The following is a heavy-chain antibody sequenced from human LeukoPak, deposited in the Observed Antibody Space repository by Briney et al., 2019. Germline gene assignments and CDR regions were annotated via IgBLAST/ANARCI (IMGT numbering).Heavy chain of an antibody. CDR3: ARGLRGVIPAGSEYFQH. Sequence: GASVKVSCKASGYTFTSYGISWVRQAPGQGLEWMGWISAYNGNTNYAQKLQGRVTMTTDTSTSTAYMELRSLRSDDTAVYYCARGLRGVIPAGSEYFQHWGQGTLVTVSS. CDR2: ISAYNGNT. CDR1: GYTFTSYG. J-gene: IGHJ1*01. V-gene: IGHV1-18*01. D-gene: IGHD3-16*01.